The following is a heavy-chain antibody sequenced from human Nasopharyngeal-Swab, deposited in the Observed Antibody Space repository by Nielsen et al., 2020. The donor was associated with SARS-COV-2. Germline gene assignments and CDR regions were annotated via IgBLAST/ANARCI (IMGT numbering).Heavy chain of an antibody. Sequence: GGSLRLSCVASNFIFSDYYMSWIRQAPGKGLEWVSYITSSGSSVYYADSVRGRFSISRDNAKNSLYLQMNSLRAEDTAVYYCARDLQWLGTGYYYYYGMDVWGQGTTVTVSS. CDR2: ITSSGSSV. J-gene: IGHJ6*02. V-gene: IGHV3-11*01. D-gene: IGHD6-19*01. CDR1: NFIFSDYY. CDR3: ARDLQWLGTGYYYYYGMDV.